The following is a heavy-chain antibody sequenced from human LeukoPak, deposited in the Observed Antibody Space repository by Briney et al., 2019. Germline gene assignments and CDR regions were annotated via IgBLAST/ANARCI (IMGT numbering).Heavy chain of an antibody. CDR2: IYYSGST. V-gene: IGHV4-59*08. D-gene: IGHD5-24*01. CDR1: GGSISSYY. Sequence: PSETLSLTCTVSGGSISSYYWSWIRQPPGKGLEWIGYIYYSGSTNYNPSLKSRVTIPVDTSKNQFSLKLSSVTAADTAVYYCARRRDGYTPFAFDYWGQGTLVTVSS. CDR3: ARRRDGYTPFAFDY. J-gene: IGHJ4*02.